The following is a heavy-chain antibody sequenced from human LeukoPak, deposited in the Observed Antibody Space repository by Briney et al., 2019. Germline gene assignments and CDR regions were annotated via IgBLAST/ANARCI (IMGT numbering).Heavy chain of an antibody. D-gene: IGHD2-15*01. CDR2: ITGSSSYI. J-gene: IGHJ2*01. Sequence: GGSLRLSCAASGFTFSSYSMNWVRQAPGKGLDWVSSITGSSSYIYYADSVKGRFTISRDNAKNSLYLQMNSLRAEDTAVYYCAREEVHPFHSSGYFDLWGRGTLVTVSS. V-gene: IGHV3-21*01. CDR3: AREEVHPFHSSGYFDL. CDR1: GFTFSSYS.